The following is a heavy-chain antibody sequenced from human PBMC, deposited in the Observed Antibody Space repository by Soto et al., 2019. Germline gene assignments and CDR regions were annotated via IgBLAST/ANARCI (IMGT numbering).Heavy chain of an antibody. CDR3: ARTYYGGGDV. D-gene: IGHD3-10*01. J-gene: IGHJ6*02. CDR2: ISYDGSNK. V-gene: IGHV3-30-3*01. Sequence: GGSLRLSCAVSGFTFSSYAMHWVRQAPGKGLEWVAVISYDGSNKYYADSVKGRFTISRDKSENTLYLQMNSLRAEDTAVYYCARTYYGGGDVWGQGTTVTVSS. CDR1: GFTFSSYA.